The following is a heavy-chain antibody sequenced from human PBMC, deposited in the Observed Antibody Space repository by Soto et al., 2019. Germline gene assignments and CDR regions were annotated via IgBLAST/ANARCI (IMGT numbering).Heavy chain of an antibody. D-gene: IGHD3-16*01. Sequence: QVQLQESGPGLVKPSETLSLTCTVSGGSISSYYWSWIRQPPGKALEWIGYIYYSGSTHCNPSLKSRVTMSIDTSKNQFFLRLSSVSAADTAMYYCARTFAGFGAYWYFDLWGRGTLVTVSS. CDR3: ARTFAGFGAYWYFDL. V-gene: IGHV4-59*01. CDR2: IYYSGST. J-gene: IGHJ2*01. CDR1: GGSISSYY.